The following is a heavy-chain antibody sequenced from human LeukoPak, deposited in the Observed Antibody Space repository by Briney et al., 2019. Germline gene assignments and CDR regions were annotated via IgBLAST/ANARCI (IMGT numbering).Heavy chain of an antibody. D-gene: IGHD1-26*01. V-gene: IGHV3-74*01. CDR1: GFTLSNYW. CDR2: INPDGSRI. Sequence: PGGSLRLSCAASGFTLSNYWMHWVRQAPGKGPVWVSRINPDGSRIDYAESVRGRFTISRDSAKNTLYLQMNSLRAEDTAVYYCSRDLAGADDYWGQGTLVTVSS. CDR3: SRDLAGADDY. J-gene: IGHJ4*02.